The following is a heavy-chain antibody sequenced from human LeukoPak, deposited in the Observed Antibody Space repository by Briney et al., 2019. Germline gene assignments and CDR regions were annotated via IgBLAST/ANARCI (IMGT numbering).Heavy chain of an antibody. CDR2: IYHSGST. CDR3: ARVGGGYNFDY. D-gene: IGHD5-24*01. CDR1: GYSISSGYY. Sequence: PSETLSLTCTVSGYSISSGYYWGWIRQPPGKGLEWIGSIYHSGSTYYNPSLKSRVTISVDTSKNQFSLKLSSVTAADTAVYYCARVGGGYNFDYWGQGTLVTVSS. J-gene: IGHJ4*02. V-gene: IGHV4-38-2*02.